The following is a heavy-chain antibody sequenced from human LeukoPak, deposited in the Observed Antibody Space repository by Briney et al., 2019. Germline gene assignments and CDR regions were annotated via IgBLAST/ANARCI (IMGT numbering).Heavy chain of an antibody. CDR2: ISSSSSYI. CDR3: ARAYSSSWYLYYGMDV. Sequence: GGPLRLSCAASGFTFSSYSMNWVRQAPGKGLEWVSSISSSSSYIYYADSVKGRFTISRDNAKNSLYLQMNSLRAEDTAVYYCARAYSSSWYLYYGMDVWGQGTTVTVSS. CDR1: GFTFSSYS. J-gene: IGHJ6*02. D-gene: IGHD6-13*01. V-gene: IGHV3-21*01.